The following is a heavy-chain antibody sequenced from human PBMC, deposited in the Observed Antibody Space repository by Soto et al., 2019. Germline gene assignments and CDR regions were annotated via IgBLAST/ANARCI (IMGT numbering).Heavy chain of an antibody. CDR1: GFTFSSYA. D-gene: IGHD3-22*01. Sequence: EVQLLESGGGLVQPGGSLRLSCAASGFTFSSYAMSWVRQAPGKGLEWVSAISGSGGSTYYADSVKGRFTISRDNAKNTLYLQMNSLRAEDTAVYYCAKNMGLVIRDHYYYYMDVWGKGTTVTVSS. CDR2: ISGSGGST. CDR3: AKNMGLVIRDHYYYYMDV. V-gene: IGHV3-23*01. J-gene: IGHJ6*03.